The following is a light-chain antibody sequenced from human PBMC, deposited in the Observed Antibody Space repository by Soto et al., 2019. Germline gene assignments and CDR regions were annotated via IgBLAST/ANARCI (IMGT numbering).Light chain of an antibody. CDR2: EVT. CDR1: SSDVGGYDY. J-gene: IGLJ3*02. V-gene: IGLV2-8*01. Sequence: QSALTQPPSVSGSPGQSVTISCTGTSSDVGGYDYVSWYQHHSGKAPKVLIYEVTKRPSGVPDRFSGSKSGNTASLTVSGLQADDEADYYCTSYVCGKNLVFGGGTKLTVL. CDR3: TSYVCGKNLV.